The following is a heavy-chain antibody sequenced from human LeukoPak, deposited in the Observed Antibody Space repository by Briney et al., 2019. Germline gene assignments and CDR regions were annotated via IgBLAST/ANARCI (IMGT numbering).Heavy chain of an antibody. J-gene: IGHJ4*02. D-gene: IGHD6-13*01. V-gene: IGHV4-39*01. CDR2: IYYSGST. CDR1: GGSLSSSSYY. Sequence: SETLSLTCTVSGGSLSSSSYYWGWIRQPPGKGLEWIGSIYYSGSTYYNPSLKSRVTISVHTSKNQFSLKLSSVTAADTAVYYCASPSIAAAGPDYWGQGTLVTVSS. CDR3: ASPSIAAAGPDY.